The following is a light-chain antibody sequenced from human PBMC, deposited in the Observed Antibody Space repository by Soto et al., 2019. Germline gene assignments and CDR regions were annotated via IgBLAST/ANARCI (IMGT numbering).Light chain of an antibody. J-gene: IGLJ1*01. CDR2: DVT. V-gene: IGLV2-11*01. CDR1: SSDVGGYNY. Sequence: SVLTQPRSVSGSPGQSVTISCTGTSSDVGGYNYVSWYQQLPGKAPKLMIYDVTTRPSGVPDRFSGSKSGNTASLTISGLQAEDEADYYCSSHAGSSVVFGTATKVTVL. CDR3: SSHAGSSVV.